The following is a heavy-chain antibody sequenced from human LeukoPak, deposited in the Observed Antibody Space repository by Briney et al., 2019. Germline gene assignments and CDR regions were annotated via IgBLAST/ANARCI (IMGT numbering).Heavy chain of an antibody. Sequence: PGGSLRLSCAASGFTFSSYSMIWVRQAPGKGLEWVSSISSSSSYIYYADSVKGRFTISRDNAKNSLYLQMNSLRAEDTAVYYCARGYSGYDLHYYYMDVWGKGTTVTVSS. CDR3: ARGYSGYDLHYYYMDV. CDR1: GFTFSSYS. D-gene: IGHD5-12*01. V-gene: IGHV3-21*01. J-gene: IGHJ6*03. CDR2: ISSSSSYI.